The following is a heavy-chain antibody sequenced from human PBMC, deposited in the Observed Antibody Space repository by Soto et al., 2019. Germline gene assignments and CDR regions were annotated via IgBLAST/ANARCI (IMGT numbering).Heavy chain of an antibody. CDR3: ARDVAAGGDY. Sequence: LRLSCAASGFIFSNHWMSWVRQAPGKGLEWVANIKQDGSEKNYLDSVEGRFTVSRDNAKNSLYLQMNSLRAEDTAVYYCARDVAAGGDYWGQGTLVTVSS. D-gene: IGHD6-13*01. V-gene: IGHV3-7*01. CDR1: GFIFSNHW. J-gene: IGHJ4*02. CDR2: IKQDGSEK.